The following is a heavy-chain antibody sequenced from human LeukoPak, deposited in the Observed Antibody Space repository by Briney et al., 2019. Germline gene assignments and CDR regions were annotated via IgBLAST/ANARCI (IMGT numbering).Heavy chain of an antibody. CDR1: SDSISTGSYY. CDR3: ARLIAWSWFDP. CDR2: IYYSGST. D-gene: IGHD3-3*01. V-gene: IGHV4-39*07. Sequence: RASETLSLTCTVFSDSISTGSYYWGWIRQPPGKGLEWIGTIYYSGSTFYNLSLKSRVTISVDTSKNQFSLKLNSVTAADTAVYYCARLIAWSWFDPWGQGTRVTVSS. J-gene: IGHJ5*02.